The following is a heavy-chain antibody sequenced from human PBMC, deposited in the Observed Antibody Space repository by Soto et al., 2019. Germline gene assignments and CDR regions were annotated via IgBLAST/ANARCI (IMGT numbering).Heavy chain of an antibody. Sequence: KVSCKASGGTFSSYAISWVRQAPGQGLEWMGGIIPIFGTANYAQKFQGRVTITADESTSTAYMELSSLRSEDTAVYYCARGRDILTGYYPYWGQGTLVTVSS. CDR2: IIPIFGTA. CDR3: ARGRDILTGYYPY. J-gene: IGHJ4*02. V-gene: IGHV1-69*01. D-gene: IGHD3-9*01. CDR1: GGTFSSYA.